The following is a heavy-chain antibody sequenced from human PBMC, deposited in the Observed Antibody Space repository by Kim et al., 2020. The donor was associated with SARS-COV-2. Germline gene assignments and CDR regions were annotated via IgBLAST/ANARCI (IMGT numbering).Heavy chain of an antibody. CDR2: IKQDGSEK. CDR3: ARVVAVDQLLLLTNFDY. CDR1: GFTFSSYW. J-gene: IGHJ4*02. Sequence: GGSLRLSCAASGFTFSSYWMSWVRQAPGKGLEWVANIKQDGSEKYYVDSVKGRFTISRDNAKNSLYLQMNSLRAEDTAVYYCARVVAVDQLLLLTNFDYWGQGTLVTVSS. D-gene: IGHD2-2*01. V-gene: IGHV3-7*01.